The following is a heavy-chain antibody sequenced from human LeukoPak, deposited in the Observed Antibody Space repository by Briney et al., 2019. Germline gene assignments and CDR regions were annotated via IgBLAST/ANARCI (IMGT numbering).Heavy chain of an antibody. CDR1: GYTFTGYY. J-gene: IGHJ6*03. CDR3: ARVPGYGSGSYSYYYYYYMDV. D-gene: IGHD3-10*01. V-gene: IGHV1-2*02. CDR2: INPNSGGT. Sequence: ASVKVSCKASGYTFTGYYMHWVRQAPGQGLEWMGWINPNSGGTNYAQKFQGRVTMTRDTSISTAYMELSRLRSDDTAVYYCARVPGYGSGSYSYYYYYYMDVWGKGTTVTVSS.